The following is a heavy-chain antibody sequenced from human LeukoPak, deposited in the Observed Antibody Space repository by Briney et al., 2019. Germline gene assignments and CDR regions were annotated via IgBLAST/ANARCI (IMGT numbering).Heavy chain of an antibody. J-gene: IGHJ3*02. V-gene: IGHV3-7*03. CDR2: IKPDGSDK. CDR3: ARDLSAGIAARGAFDI. CDR1: GFSFSKYW. Sequence: GGSLRLSCADSGFSFSKYWMSWVRQAPGKGLEWVANIKPDGSDKYYVDSVKGRFTISRDNANKSLSLQMSSLRAEDTAVYYCARDLSAGIAARGAFDIWGQGTMVTVSS. D-gene: IGHD6-6*01.